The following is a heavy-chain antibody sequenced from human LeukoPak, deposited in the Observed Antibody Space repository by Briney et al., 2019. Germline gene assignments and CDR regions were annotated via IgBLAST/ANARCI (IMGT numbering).Heavy chain of an antibody. J-gene: IGHJ4*02. CDR2: IKQDGSEK. CDR3: AKAAWDYGSGNYPYDY. D-gene: IGHD3-10*01. V-gene: IGHV3-7*03. Sequence: GGSLRLSCAASGFTFSSFWMSWVRQAPGKGLEWVANIKQDGSEKYYVDSVKGRLTISRDNSKNTLYLQMNSLRAEETAVYYCAKAAWDYGSGNYPYDYWGQGTLVTVSS. CDR1: GFTFSSFW.